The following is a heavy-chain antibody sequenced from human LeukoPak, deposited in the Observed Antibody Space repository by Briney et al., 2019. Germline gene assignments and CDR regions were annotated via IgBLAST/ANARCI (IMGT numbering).Heavy chain of an antibody. D-gene: IGHD3-22*01. CDR2: INPNSGGT. J-gene: IGHJ4*02. CDR3: ARGIYDSSGYYYFDY. CDR1: GYTFTGYY. Sequence: ASEKVSCKASGYTFTGYYMHWVRQAPGQGLEWMGWINPNSGGTNYAQKFQGWVTMTRDTSISTAYMELSRLRSDDTAVYYCARGIYDSSGYYYFDYWGQGTLVTVSS. V-gene: IGHV1-2*04.